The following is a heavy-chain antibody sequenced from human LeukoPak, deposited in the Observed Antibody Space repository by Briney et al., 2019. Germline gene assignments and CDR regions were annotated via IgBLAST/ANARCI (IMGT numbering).Heavy chain of an antibody. D-gene: IGHD3-9*01. CDR1: GYTFTSYG. CDR2: ISAYNGNT. CDR3: ARGRYFDWFTNMYYFDY. Sequence: ASVTVSCKASGYTFTSYGISWVRQAPGQGLEWMGWISAYNGNTNYAQKLQGRVTMTTDTSTSTAYMELRSLRSDDTAVYYCARGRYFDWFTNMYYFDYWGQGTLVTVSS. V-gene: IGHV1-18*01. J-gene: IGHJ4*02.